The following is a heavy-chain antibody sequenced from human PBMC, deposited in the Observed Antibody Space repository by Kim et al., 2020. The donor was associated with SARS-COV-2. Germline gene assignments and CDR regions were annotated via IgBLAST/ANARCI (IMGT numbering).Heavy chain of an antibody. D-gene: IGHD6-19*01. CDR3: AKVTEPDENFGRIAVAGTVASWYFDL. CDR1: GFTFSSYA. CDR2: ISGSGGST. Sequence: GGSLRLSCAASGFTFSSYAMSWVRQAPGKGLEWVSAISGSGGSTYYADSVKGRFTISRDNSKNTLYLQMNSLRAEDTAVYYCAKVTEPDENFGRIAVAGTVASWYFDLWGRGTLVTVSS. V-gene: IGHV3-23*01. J-gene: IGHJ2*01.